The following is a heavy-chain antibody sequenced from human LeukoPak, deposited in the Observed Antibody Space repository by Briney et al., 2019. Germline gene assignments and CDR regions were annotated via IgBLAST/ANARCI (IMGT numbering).Heavy chain of an antibody. CDR3: ARGPNDYGDYYGAFDI. CDR2: IYYSGST. J-gene: IGHJ3*02. CDR1: GGSISSGGYY. D-gene: IGHD4-17*01. Sequence: PSQTLSLTCTVSGGSISSGGYYWSWIRPHPGKGLEWIGYIYYSGSTYYNPSLKSRVTISVDTSKNQFSLKLSSVTAADTAVYYCARGPNDYGDYYGAFDIWGQGTMVTVSS. V-gene: IGHV4-31*03.